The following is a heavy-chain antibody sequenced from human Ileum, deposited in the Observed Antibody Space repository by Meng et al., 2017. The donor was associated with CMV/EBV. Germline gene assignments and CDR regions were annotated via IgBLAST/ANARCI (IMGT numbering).Heavy chain of an antibody. J-gene: IGHJ5*02. CDR1: GYTFSSYG. D-gene: IGHD3-22*01. V-gene: IGHV1-18*01. CDR2: ISTYKGNT. Sequence: ASVKVSCKASGYTFSSYGISWVRQAPGQGLEWMGWISTYKGNTNYAQKLRGRVTMTTDTSTSTVYMELRSLGSDDTAVYYCARDFYESSGYSDDCFDPWGQGTLVTVSS. CDR3: ARDFYESSGYSDDCFDP.